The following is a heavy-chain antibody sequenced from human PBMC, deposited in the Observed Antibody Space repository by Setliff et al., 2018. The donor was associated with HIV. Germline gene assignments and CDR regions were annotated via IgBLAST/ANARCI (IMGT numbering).Heavy chain of an antibody. Sequence: ASVKVSCKASGYTFTDYYMHWVRQAPGQGLEWMGWINPKSGGTNSALKFQGRVTMTRDTSISTAYMELSGLRSDDTAVYYCARDGGGPGDYYYYYMDVWAKRDHGHRLL. J-gene: IGHJ6*03. CDR2: INPKSGGT. D-gene: IGHD3-16*01. V-gene: IGHV1-2*02. CDR1: GYTFTDYY. CDR3: ARDGGGPGDYYYYYMDV.